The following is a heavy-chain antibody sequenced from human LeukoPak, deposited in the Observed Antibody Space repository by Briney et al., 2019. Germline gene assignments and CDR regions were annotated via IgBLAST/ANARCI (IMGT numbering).Heavy chain of an antibody. Sequence: SVKVSCKASGGTFSSYAISCVRQAPGHGREWMGGIIPIFGTANYAQKFQGRVTVTADESTSPAYMELSRLRSEDTAVYYSARASQTVGVPAAMSGMDVWGKGTTVTVSS. D-gene: IGHD2-2*01. J-gene: IGHJ6*04. CDR3: ARASQTVGVPAAMSGMDV. CDR1: GGTFSSYA. CDR2: IIPIFGTA. V-gene: IGHV1-69*01.